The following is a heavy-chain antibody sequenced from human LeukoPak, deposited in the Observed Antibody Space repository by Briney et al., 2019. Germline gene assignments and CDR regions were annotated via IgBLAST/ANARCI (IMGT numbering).Heavy chain of an antibody. D-gene: IGHD6-6*01. V-gene: IGHV4-61*08. CDR2: IYYSGST. CDR3: ARLEYSSSSVVLDY. J-gene: IGHJ4*02. CDR1: GGSISSGDYY. Sequence: PSQTLSLTCTVSGGSISSGDYYWSWIRQPPGKGLEWIGYIYYSGSTNYNPSLKSRVTISVDTSKNQFSLKLSSVTAADTAVYYCARLEYSSSSVVLDYWGQGTLVTVSS.